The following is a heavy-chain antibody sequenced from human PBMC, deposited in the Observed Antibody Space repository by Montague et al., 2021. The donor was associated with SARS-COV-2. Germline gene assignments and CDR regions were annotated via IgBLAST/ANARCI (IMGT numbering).Heavy chain of an antibody. CDR1: GGSISSYY. J-gene: IGHJ4*02. CDR2: IFNSGST. Sequence: SETLSLTCTVSGGSISSYYWSWIRQPPGKGLEWIGYIFNSGSTNXNPSLKSRVTISVDTSKNQLSLRLRSVTAADTAVYYCVRVGVSNWYSFFDYWGQGTLVTVSS. V-gene: IGHV4-59*01. D-gene: IGHD6-13*01. CDR3: VRVGVSNWYSFFDY.